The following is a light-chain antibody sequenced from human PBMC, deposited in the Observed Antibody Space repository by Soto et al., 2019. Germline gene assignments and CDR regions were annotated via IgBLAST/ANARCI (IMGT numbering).Light chain of an antibody. V-gene: IGLV2-14*03. CDR2: DVS. J-gene: IGLJ3*02. CDR3: SSFTTSATLV. CDR1: NSDVGAYNY. Sequence: QSALTQPASVSGSPGQSITISCAGSNSDVGAYNYASWYQQHPGKAPKLIIFDVSNRPSGVSDRFSASKSGNTASLTISGLQAEDEADYYCSSFTTSATLVFGGGTQLTVL.